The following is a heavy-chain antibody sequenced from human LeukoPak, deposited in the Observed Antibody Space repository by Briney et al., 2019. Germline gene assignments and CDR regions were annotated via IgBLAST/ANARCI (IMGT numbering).Heavy chain of an antibody. V-gene: IGHV4-59*01. CDR3: ARTDSSGYYYSGSSLKFDY. D-gene: IGHD3-22*01. J-gene: IGHJ4*02. CDR1: GGSISSYY. Sequence: SETLSLTCTVSGGSISSYYWSWIRQPPGNGLEWIGYIYYSGSTNYNPSLKSRVTISVDTSKNQFSLKLSSVTAADTAVYYCARTDSSGYYYSGSSLKFDYWGQGTLVTVSS. CDR2: IYYSGST.